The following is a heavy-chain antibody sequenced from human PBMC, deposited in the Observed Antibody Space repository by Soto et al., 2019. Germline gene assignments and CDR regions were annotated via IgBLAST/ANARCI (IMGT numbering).Heavy chain of an antibody. CDR2: VHYSGST. D-gene: IGHD2-15*01. Sequence: QVQLQESGPGLVKPSETLSLACSVSGGSITSHYWSWIRQPPGKGLEWIGYVHYSGSTNYNPSLNSRLLISLNTTPNQFSLKLTSGTAADTAFYYCARLNYCSGGSCYWFHDYWGQGTLVTVSS. V-gene: IGHV4-59*08. CDR3: ARLNYCSGGSCYWFHDY. CDR1: GGSITSHY. J-gene: IGHJ4*02.